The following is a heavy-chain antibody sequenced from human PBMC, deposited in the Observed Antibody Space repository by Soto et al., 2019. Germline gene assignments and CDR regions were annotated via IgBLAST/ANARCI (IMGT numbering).Heavy chain of an antibody. Sequence: SETLSLTCAVYGGSFSGYYWSWIRQPPGKGLEWIGEINHSGSTNYNPSLKSRVTISVDTSKNQFSLKLSSVTAADTAVYYCARGLTVTKGYYYGMDVWGQGTTVTVSS. CDR2: INHSGST. CDR3: ARGLTVTKGYYYGMDV. J-gene: IGHJ6*02. D-gene: IGHD4-17*01. CDR1: GGSFSGYY. V-gene: IGHV4-34*01.